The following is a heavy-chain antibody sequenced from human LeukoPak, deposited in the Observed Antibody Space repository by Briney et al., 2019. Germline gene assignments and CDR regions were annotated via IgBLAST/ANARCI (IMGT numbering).Heavy chain of an antibody. J-gene: IGHJ4*02. CDR3: AKFLLGGTVTTGFDY. Sequence: PGGSLRLSCAASVFTFSSYAMSWVRQAPGKGLEWVSAISGSGGSTYYADSVKGRFTISRDNSKNTLYLQMNSLRAEDTAVYYCAKFLLGGTVTTGFDYWGQGTLVTVSS. CDR2: ISGSGGST. D-gene: IGHD4-17*01. CDR1: VFTFSSYA. V-gene: IGHV3-23*01.